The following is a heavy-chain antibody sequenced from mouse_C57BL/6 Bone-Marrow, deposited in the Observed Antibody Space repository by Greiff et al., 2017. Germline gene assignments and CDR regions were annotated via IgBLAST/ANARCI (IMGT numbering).Heavy chain of an antibody. V-gene: IGHV1-39*01. CDR1: GYSFTDYN. J-gene: IGHJ1*03. D-gene: IGHD1-1*01. CDR3: AREGYYYGNSYVEYFDV. CDR2: INPNYGTT. Sequence: VHVKQSGPELVKPGASVKISCQASGYSFTDYNMNWVKQSNGQSLEWIGVINPNYGTTSSNQKFKGKATLTVDQSSSTAYMQLNSLTSETSAVYYCAREGYYYGNSYVEYFDVWGTGTTVTVSS.